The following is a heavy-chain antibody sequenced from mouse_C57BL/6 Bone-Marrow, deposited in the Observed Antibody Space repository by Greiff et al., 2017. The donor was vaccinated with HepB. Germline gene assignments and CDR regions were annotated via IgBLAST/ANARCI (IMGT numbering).Heavy chain of an antibody. D-gene: IGHD2-14*01. CDR1: GYNFTSYW. J-gene: IGHJ3*01. CDR2: IYPSDSET. V-gene: IGHV1-61*01. Sequence: QVQLQQPGAELVRPGSSVKLSCKASGYNFTSYWMDWVKQRPGQGLEWIGNIYPSDSETHYNQKFKDKATLTVDKSSSTAYMQLSSLTSEDSAVYYGAIGGYRNDRAWFAYWGQGTLVTVAA. CDR3: AIGGYRNDRAWFAY.